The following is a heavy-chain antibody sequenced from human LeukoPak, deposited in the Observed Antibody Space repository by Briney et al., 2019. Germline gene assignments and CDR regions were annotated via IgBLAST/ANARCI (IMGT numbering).Heavy chain of an antibody. J-gene: IGHJ6*02. Sequence: GASVKVSCKASGYTFTGYYTHWVRQAPGQGLEWMGRINPNSGGTNYAQKFQGRVTMTRDTSISTAYMELSRLRSDDTAVYYCARDRYVLRFLEWLSPDSDYYYGMDVWGQGITVTVSS. D-gene: IGHD3-3*01. CDR1: GYTFTGYY. V-gene: IGHV1-2*06. CDR2: INPNSGGT. CDR3: ARDRYVLRFLEWLSPDSDYYYGMDV.